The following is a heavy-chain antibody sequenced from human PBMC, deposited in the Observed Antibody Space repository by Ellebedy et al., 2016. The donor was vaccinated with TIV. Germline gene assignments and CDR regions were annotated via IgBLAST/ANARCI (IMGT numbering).Heavy chain of an antibody. Sequence: ASVKVSCKASGGTFSSYAISWVRQAPGQGLEWMGGIIPIFGTANYAQKFQGRVTMTEDTSTDTAYMELSSLRSEDTAVYYCATDISYGDYPHDWGQGTLVTVSS. CDR3: ATDISYGDYPHD. CDR1: GGTFSSYA. D-gene: IGHD4-17*01. J-gene: IGHJ4*02. V-gene: IGHV1-69*06. CDR2: IIPIFGTA.